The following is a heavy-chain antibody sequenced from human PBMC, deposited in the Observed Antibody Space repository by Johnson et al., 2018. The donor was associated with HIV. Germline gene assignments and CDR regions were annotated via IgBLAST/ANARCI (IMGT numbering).Heavy chain of an antibody. CDR1: GLTVSSNF. V-gene: IGHV3-66*01. CDR3: ARTGRAVAGTPHAFDI. CDR2: IYSGGST. D-gene: IGHD6-19*01. Sequence: VQLVESGGGVVQPGGSLRLSCAASGLTVSSNFMTWVRQAPGKGLEWVSVIYSGGSTYYADSVKGRFTISRDNSKNTLYLQMNRLRAEDTAVYYCARTGRAVAGTPHAFDIWGQGTMVTVSS. J-gene: IGHJ3*02.